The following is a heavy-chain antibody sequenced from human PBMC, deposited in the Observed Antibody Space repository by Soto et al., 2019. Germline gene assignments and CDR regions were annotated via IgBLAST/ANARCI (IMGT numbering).Heavy chain of an antibody. J-gene: IGHJ3*02. CDR2: ISSSSSYI. Sequence: GGFLRLSCAASGFTFSSYSMNWVRQAPGKGLEWVSSISSSSSYIYYADSVKGRFTISRDNAKNSLYLQMNSLRAEDTAVYYCARDRITMTMGAFDIWGQGTMVTVSS. CDR1: GFTFSSYS. D-gene: IGHD3-22*01. V-gene: IGHV3-21*01. CDR3: ARDRITMTMGAFDI.